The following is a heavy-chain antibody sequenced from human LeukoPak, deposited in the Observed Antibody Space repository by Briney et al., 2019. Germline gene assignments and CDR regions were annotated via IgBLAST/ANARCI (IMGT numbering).Heavy chain of an antibody. V-gene: IGHV1-69*01. CDR3: ARGPPNWGFDY. Sequence: ASVTVSCKASGGTFSSYAISWVRQAPGQGLEWMGGIIPIFGTANYAQKFQGRVTITADESTSTAYMELSSLRSDDTAVHYCARGPPNWGFDYLGQGTLVTVSS. J-gene: IGHJ4*02. CDR1: GGTFSSYA. CDR2: IIPIFGTA. D-gene: IGHD7-27*01.